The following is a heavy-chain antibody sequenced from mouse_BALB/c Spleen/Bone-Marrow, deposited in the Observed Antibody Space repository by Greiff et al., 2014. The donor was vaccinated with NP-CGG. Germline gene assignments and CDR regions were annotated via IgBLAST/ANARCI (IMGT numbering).Heavy chain of an antibody. CDR3: TRSNYGYWYFDV. CDR1: GYTFTGYY. D-gene: IGHD1-1*01. CDR2: INPINGGT. V-gene: IGHV1S81*02. Sequence: QVQLQQSGAELVKPGASVKLSCKASGYTFTGYYMYWVRQRPGQGLEWIGEINPINGGTNFSEKFKSRATLTVDKSSSTAFMQLSTLTSEDSAVYYCTRSNYGYWYFDVWGAGTTVTVSS. J-gene: IGHJ1*01.